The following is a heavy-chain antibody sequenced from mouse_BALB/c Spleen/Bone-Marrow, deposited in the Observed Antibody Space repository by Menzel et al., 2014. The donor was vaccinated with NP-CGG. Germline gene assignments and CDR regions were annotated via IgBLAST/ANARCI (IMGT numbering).Heavy chain of an antibody. CDR2: INPSTGYT. CDR3: ARGATVVARYFDS. J-gene: IGHJ2*01. D-gene: IGHD1-1*01. V-gene: IGHV1-7*01. CDR1: GYTFTSYW. Sequence: VQLQESGAELAKPGASVMMSCKASGYTFTSYWMHWVKQRPGQALEWIGYINPSTGYTEFNQKLKDKATLTADKSSSTAYMHLSSLTSEDSAVYYCARGATVVARYFDSWGQGTTLTVSS.